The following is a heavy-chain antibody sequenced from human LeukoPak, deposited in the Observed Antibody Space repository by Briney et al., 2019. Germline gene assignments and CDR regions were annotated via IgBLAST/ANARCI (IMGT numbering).Heavy chain of an antibody. CDR3: ARLAKNYGSGSGWFDP. V-gene: IGHV1-2*02. CDR2: INPNSGGT. J-gene: IGHJ5*02. Sequence: EAPVNVSCKASGYTLTGYYMHSVRQAPGQGLEWMGWINPNSGGTNYAQKFQGRVSMTRDTSISTAYMELSRLRSDDTAVYYCARLAKNYGSGSGWFDPWGQGTLVTVSS. D-gene: IGHD3-10*01. CDR1: GYTLTGYY.